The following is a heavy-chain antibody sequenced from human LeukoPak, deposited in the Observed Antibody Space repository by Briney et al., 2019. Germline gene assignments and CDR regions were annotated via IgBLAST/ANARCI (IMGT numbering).Heavy chain of an antibody. D-gene: IGHD3-9*01. CDR3: ASGKTYYDTLTGYYTPFQFDY. Sequence: GGSLRLSCAASGFTFSDYYMSWIRQAPGKGLEWVSYISSSGSTIYYADSVKGRFTISRDNAKNSLYLQMNSLRAEDTAVYYCASGKTYYDTLTGYYTPFQFDYWGQGTLVTVSS. V-gene: IGHV3-11*01. CDR1: GFTFSDYY. CDR2: ISSSGSTI. J-gene: IGHJ4*02.